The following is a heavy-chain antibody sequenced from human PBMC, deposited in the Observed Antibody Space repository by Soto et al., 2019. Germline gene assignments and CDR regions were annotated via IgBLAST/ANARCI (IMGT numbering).Heavy chain of an antibody. J-gene: IGHJ6*02. CDR3: ARDEYSSGWYGSYYYYGMDV. CDR1: GGSISSYY. Sequence: PSETLSLTCTVSGGSISSYYWSWIRQPAGKGLEWIGRIYTSGSTNYNPSLKSRVTMSVDTSKNQFSLKLSSVTAADTAVYYCARDEYSSGWYGSYYYYGMDVWGQGTTVTVSS. V-gene: IGHV4-4*07. D-gene: IGHD6-19*01. CDR2: IYTSGST.